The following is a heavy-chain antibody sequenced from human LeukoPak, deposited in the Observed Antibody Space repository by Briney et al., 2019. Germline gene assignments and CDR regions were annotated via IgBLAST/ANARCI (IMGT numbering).Heavy chain of an antibody. J-gene: IGHJ4*02. V-gene: IGHV4-30-4*08. Sequence: SETLSLTCTVSGGSISSGGYYWSWIRQPPGKGLEWIGYIYYSGSTYYNPSLKSRVTISVDTSKNQFSLKLSSVTAADTAVYYCARGIDSSSWYDWGQGTLVTVSS. D-gene: IGHD6-13*01. CDR2: IYYSGST. CDR3: ARGIDSSSWYD. CDR1: GGSISSGGYY.